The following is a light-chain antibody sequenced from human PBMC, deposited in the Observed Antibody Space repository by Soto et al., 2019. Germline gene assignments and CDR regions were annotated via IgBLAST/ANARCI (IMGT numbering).Light chain of an antibody. CDR2: DAS. J-gene: IGKJ4*01. CDR1: QSVSSF. V-gene: IGKV3-11*01. Sequence: VLTLSPATLSLSPGEGATLSCRASQSVSSFLAWYQQKPGQAPRLLIYDASNRATGIPARFSGSGSGTDFTLTISSLEPEDFAVYYCQQHTNWPLTFGGGTKV. CDR3: QQHTNWPLT.